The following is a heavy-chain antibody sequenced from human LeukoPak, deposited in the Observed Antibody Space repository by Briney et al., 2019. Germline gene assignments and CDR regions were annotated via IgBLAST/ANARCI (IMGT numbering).Heavy chain of an antibody. CDR2: VNHSGDT. CDR3: AKGRSHNWFDP. Sequence: SETLSLTCAVHGGSFRGFYCTWIRQPPGKGLEWIGEVNHSGDTLYNPSLKSRVTLSVDSSENHFSLKLTSLTAADTAVYYCAKGRSHNWFDPWGQGTLVTVSS. J-gene: IGHJ5*02. V-gene: IGHV4-34*01. CDR1: GGSFRGFY.